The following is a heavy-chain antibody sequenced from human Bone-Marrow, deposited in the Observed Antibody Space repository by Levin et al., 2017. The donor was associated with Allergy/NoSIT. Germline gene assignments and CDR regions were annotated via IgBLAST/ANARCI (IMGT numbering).Heavy chain of an antibody. CDR1: GFSLSPSGMC. D-gene: IGHD5-24*01. Sequence: SGPTLVKPTQTLTLTCTFSGFSLSPSGMCVSWIRQPPGKALEWLARIDWDDDKYYSTSLKTRLSISKDTSKKQVVLTMTNVDPVDTATYYCARILMATTHYAMDVWGRGTTVTVSS. J-gene: IGHJ6*02. V-gene: IGHV2-70*11. CDR2: IDWDDDK. CDR3: ARILMATTHYAMDV.